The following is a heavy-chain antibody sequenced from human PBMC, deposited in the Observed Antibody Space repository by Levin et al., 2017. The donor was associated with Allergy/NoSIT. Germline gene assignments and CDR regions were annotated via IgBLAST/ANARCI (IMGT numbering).Heavy chain of an antibody. Sequence: SETLSLTCTVSGGSISNYYWSWIRQPPGKGLEWIGYIYYSGSTNYNASLKSRVTISADTSKNQFSLRLNSVTAADTAMYYCARQKGSYFDQWGQGTLVTVSS. J-gene: IGHJ4*02. CDR3: ARQKGSYFDQ. CDR2: IYYSGST. V-gene: IGHV4-59*01. CDR1: GGSISNYY. D-gene: IGHD3-10*01.